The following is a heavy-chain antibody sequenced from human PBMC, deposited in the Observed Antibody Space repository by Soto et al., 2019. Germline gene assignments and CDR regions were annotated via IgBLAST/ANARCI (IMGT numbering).Heavy chain of an antibody. CDR2: INHSGST. Sequence: QVHLQQWGAGLLKPSETLSLTCAVYGGSVSGYYWCWIRQPPEEGLERIGEINHSGSTNYNPSLMNRVSISVGASTNKFFMKLSYVTAADTAVYYYARGRGDGYNQHWYFDLWGRGTLVTVSS. J-gene: IGHJ2*01. D-gene: IGHD3-10*01. V-gene: IGHV4-34*01. CDR3: ARGRGDGYNQHWYFDL. CDR1: GGSVSGYY.